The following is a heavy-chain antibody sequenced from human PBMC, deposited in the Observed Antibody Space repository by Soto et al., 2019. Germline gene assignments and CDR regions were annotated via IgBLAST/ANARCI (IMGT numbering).Heavy chain of an antibody. D-gene: IGHD1-1*01. CDR2: VWSNGNLK. CDR1: GFTFDAYG. V-gene: IGHV3-33*01. CDR3: ARIQLDTIMALDY. J-gene: IGHJ4*02. Sequence: QVQLVESGGGVVQPGGSLRLSCAASGFTFDAYGFHWVRQAPGKGLEWVAVVWSNGNLKYYADSVKGRFTISRDSSKSVLNLQMNSLRADDTAVYYCARIQLDTIMALDYWGQGTLVTVSS.